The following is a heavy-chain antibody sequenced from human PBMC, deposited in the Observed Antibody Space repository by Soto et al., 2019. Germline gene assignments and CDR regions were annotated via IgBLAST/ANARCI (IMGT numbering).Heavy chain of an antibody. CDR2: ISGSGGST. D-gene: IGHD5-12*01. V-gene: IGHV3-23*01. J-gene: IGHJ4*02. CDR1: GLTFSSYA. CDR3: SNDLRVATEYYFDE. Sequence: GGSLRLSCAASGLTFSSYAMSWVRQAPGKGLEWVSAISGSGGSTYYADSVKGRFTISRDNSKNTLYLQMNSLRAEDTAVYYCSNDLRVATEYYFDESGQGTLDPVSS.